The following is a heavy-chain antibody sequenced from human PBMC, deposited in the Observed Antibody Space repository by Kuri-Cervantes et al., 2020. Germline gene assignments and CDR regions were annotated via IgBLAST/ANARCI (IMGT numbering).Heavy chain of an antibody. V-gene: IGHV3-48*03. Sequence: GGSLRLSCAASGFIFSSSEMNWVRQAPGKGLEWVSSISFSGASIYYADSVKGRFTISRDNAKNSLYLQMNSLRAEDTAVYYCARESVAAGSGYYYMDVWGKGTTVTVSS. CDR1: GFIFSSSE. D-gene: IGHD6-13*01. CDR2: ISFSGASI. J-gene: IGHJ6*03. CDR3: ARESVAAGSGYYYMDV.